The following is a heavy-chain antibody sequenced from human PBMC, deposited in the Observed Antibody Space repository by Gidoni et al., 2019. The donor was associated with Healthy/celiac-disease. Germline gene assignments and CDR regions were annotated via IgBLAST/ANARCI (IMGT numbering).Heavy chain of an antibody. CDR1: GGSISSSSYY. J-gene: IGHJ4*02. Sequence: QLQLQESGPGLVKPSETLSLTCTVSGGSISSSSYYWGWIRQPPGKGLEWIGSIYYSGSTYYNPSLKSRVTISVDTSKNQFSLKLSSVTAADTAVYYCARGPGPHLLALGYCSGGSCLRPYYFDYWGQGTLVTVSS. V-gene: IGHV4-39*01. D-gene: IGHD2-15*01. CDR2: IYYSGST. CDR3: ARGPGPHLLALGYCSGGSCLRPYYFDY.